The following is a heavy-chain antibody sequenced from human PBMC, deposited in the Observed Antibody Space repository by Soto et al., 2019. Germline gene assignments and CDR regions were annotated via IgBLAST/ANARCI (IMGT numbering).Heavy chain of an antibody. D-gene: IGHD3-9*01. J-gene: IGHJ4*02. CDR1: GYNFTDFS. CDR3: ARKVLFCDF. V-gene: IGHV1-18*01. CDR2: ISPYYGNT. Sequence: QVQLLQSGPEVTKPGASVKVSCKTSGYNFTDFSITWVRQAPGQGLEWMGWISPYYGNTKYAEKFQDRVTMTADTSTNTLYLELTTLRSGDTAIYYCARKVLFCDFWGQGALVTVSS.